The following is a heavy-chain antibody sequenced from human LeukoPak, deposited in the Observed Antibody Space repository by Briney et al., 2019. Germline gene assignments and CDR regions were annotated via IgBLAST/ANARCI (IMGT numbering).Heavy chain of an antibody. D-gene: IGHD3-9*01. CDR2: IYYSGST. V-gene: IGHV4-59*01. CDR1: GGSISSYY. J-gene: IGHJ4*02. CDR3: ARTIYDILTGYNLDY. Sequence: SETLSLTCTVSGGSISSYYWSWIRQPPGKGLEWIGYIYYSGSTNYNPSLKSRVTISVDTSKNQFSLKLSSVTAADTAVYYCARTIYDILTGYNLDYWGQGTLVTVSS.